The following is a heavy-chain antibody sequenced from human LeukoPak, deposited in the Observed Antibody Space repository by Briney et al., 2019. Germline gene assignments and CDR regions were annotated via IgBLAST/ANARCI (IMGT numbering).Heavy chain of an antibody. CDR3: AKVNPKVREVSHYHYYYYMDV. Sequence: GGSLRLSCAASGFTFNKYGMHWVRQAPGKGLEWVAFIRYDGSNKYYADSVKGRFTISRDNSKNTLSLQMNSLRAEDTAVYYCAKVNPKVREVSHYHYYYYMDVWGKGTTVTISS. CDR1: GFTFNKYG. J-gene: IGHJ6*03. CDR2: IRYDGSNK. V-gene: IGHV3-30*02. D-gene: IGHD3-10*01.